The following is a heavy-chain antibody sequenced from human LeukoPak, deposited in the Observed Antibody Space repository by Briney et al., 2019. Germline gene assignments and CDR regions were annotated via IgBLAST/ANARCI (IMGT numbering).Heavy chain of an antibody. V-gene: IGHV3-53*01. CDR3: ARDHSSSTFDP. J-gene: IGHJ5*02. Sequence: GGSLRLSCAASGFTVSSNYMSWVRQAPGKGLEWVSVIYSGGSTYYADSVKGRFTISRDNSKNTLYLQMNSLRAEDTAVYYCARDHSSSTFDPWGQGTLVTVSS. CDR2: IYSGGST. D-gene: IGHD6-6*01. CDR1: GFTVSSNY.